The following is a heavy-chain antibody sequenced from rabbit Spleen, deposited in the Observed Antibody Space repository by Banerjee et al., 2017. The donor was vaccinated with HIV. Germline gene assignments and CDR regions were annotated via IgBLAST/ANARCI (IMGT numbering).Heavy chain of an antibody. V-gene: IGHV1S7*01. CDR1: GLDFSTYY. CDR3: VREAGYGGYGDANL. J-gene: IGHJ4*01. D-gene: IGHD6-1*01. Sequence: QELVESGGGLVQPGESLKLSCKVSGLDFSTYYMSWVRQAPGKGLEWIGYIVPIFGVTYYANWVNGRFTISSHNAQNTLYLQLNSLTAADTATYFCVREAGYGGYGDANLWGPGTLVTVS. CDR2: IVPIFGVT.